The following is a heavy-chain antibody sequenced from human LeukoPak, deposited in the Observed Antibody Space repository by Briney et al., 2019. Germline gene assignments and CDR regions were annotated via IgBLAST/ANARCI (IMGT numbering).Heavy chain of an antibody. V-gene: IGHV3-23*01. CDR2: ISFSGANS. D-gene: IGHD3-10*01. J-gene: IGHJ4*02. CDR1: GFTFSDSA. Sequence: QPGGSLRLSCAASGFTFSDSAMTWVRQAPGKGLDWVSLISFSGANSYYADSVKGRFTISRDNSKDTLFLQMNSLRAEDTAVYHCATVRGGTSRDFDYWGQGTLVTVSS. CDR3: ATVRGGTSRDFDY.